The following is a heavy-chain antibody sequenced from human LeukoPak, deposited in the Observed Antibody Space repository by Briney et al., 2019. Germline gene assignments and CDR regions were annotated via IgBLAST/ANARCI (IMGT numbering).Heavy chain of an antibody. CDR3: ARDLRSEYFDY. CDR2: IWYDGSKK. J-gene: IGHJ4*02. Sequence: PGGSLRLSCAASGFTFSSYGMHWVRQAPGKGLEWVAVIWYDGSKKYYADSVKGRFTISRDNSKNTMDLQMNSLRAEDTAVYYCARDLRSEYFDYWGQGTLVTVSS. V-gene: IGHV3-33*01. CDR1: GFTFSSYG.